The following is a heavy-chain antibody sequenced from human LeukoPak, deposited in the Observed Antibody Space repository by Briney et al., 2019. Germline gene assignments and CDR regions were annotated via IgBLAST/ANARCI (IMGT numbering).Heavy chain of an antibody. V-gene: IGHV1-2*02. CDR3: ARKPNKDILTGYLVYAFDL. D-gene: IGHD3-9*01. Sequence: AAVTDTLLSSVYTFLEYYMHWVRQAPGQGLEWMGWINPNSGGTNYAQKFQGRVTMTRDTAISTAYMELSRLRSDDTAVYYCARKPNKDILTGYLVYAFDLWAQETIVTVSS. CDR1: VYTFLEYY. CDR2: INPNSGGT. J-gene: IGHJ3*01.